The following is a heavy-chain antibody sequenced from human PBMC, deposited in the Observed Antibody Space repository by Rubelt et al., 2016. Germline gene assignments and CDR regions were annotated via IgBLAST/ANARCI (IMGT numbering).Heavy chain of an antibody. D-gene: IGHD3-22*01. CDR2: IIPIFGTA. CDR1: GGTFSSYA. Sequence: QVQLVQSGAEVKKPGSSVKVSCKASGGTFSSYAISWVRQAPGQGLEWMGGIIPIFGTANYAKKFQGRVTFTGDESTSKAYMELSSLRSDDTAVYYCARASRGPTYYYDSSGYYPFDYWGQGTLVTVSS. J-gene: IGHJ4*02. CDR3: ARASRGPTYYYDSSGYYPFDY. V-gene: IGHV1-69*01.